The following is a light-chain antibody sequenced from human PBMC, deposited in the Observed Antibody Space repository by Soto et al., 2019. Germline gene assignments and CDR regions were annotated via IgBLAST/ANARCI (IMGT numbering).Light chain of an antibody. Sequence: DIQLTQSPSFLPPSIGEIVTITCRASQFISTSLAWYQVKPGKAPKRLIYAASSLQSGVPSRFCGSGSGTDFTLTISRLEPEDFAVYYCQQRQYWPPITFGQGTRLEIK. V-gene: IGKV1-9*01. CDR3: QQRQYWPPIT. CDR2: AAS. CDR1: QFISTS. J-gene: IGKJ5*01.